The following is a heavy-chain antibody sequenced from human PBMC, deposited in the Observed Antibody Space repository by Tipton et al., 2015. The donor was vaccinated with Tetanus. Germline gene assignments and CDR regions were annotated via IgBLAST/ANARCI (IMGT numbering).Heavy chain of an antibody. CDR3: ARVQKTGERYSRGCFVGRFAY. D-gene: IGHD1-26*01. CDR2: IYYSGST. V-gene: IGHV4-61*01. J-gene: IGHJ4*02. Sequence: TLSLTCTVSGGSVSSGSYYWSWIRQPPGKGLEWIGYIYYSGSTNYNPSLKSRVTTSVDTSKNQFSLKLSSVTAADTAVYYCARVQKTGERYSRGCFVGRFAYWGQGPLVTGSS. CDR1: GGSVSSGSYY.